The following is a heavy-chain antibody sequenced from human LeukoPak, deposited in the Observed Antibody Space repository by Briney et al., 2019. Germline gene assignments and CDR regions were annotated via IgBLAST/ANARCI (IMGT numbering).Heavy chain of an antibody. J-gene: IGHJ4*02. CDR2: ISGSGGST. CDR3: AKDQGWTTTTPLFLDY. Sequence: GRSLRPSCAASAFTFSSYAMSCVGQAPGKGLGWVSAISGSGGSTYYADSVKGRFTISRDNSKNTLYLQMNSLRAEDTAVYYCAKDQGWTTTTPLFLDYWGQGTLVTVSS. D-gene: IGHD2-21*01. V-gene: IGHV3-23*01. CDR1: AFTFSSYA.